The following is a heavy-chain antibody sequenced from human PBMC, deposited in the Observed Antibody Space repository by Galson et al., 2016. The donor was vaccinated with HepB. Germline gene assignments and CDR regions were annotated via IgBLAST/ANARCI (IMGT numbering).Heavy chain of an antibody. CDR1: GFSLSRYG. Sequence: SLRLSCAASGFSLSRYGMQWVRQAPGKGLEWVAVLMHVGGEKDYGDSVKGRFTISRVDSKNTLHLQMNSLRGDYTAVYYCARGYYNAMDFWGQGATVTVSS. V-gene: IGHV3-30-3*01. CDR3: ARGYYNAMDF. CDR2: LMHVGGEK. J-gene: IGHJ6*02.